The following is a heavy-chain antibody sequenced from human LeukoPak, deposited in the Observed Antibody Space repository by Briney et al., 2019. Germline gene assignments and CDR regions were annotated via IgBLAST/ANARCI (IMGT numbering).Heavy chain of an antibody. J-gene: IGHJ4*02. V-gene: IGHV3-30-3*01. CDR1: GFTFSSYA. Sequence: PGGSLRLSCAASGFTFSSYAMHWVRQAPGKGLEWVAVISYDGSNKYYADSVKGRFTISRDNSKNTLYLQMNSLRAEDTAVYYCARSGYYDILTGYGPTGYYFDYWGQGTLVTVSS. CDR3: ARSGYYDILTGYGPTGYYFDY. D-gene: IGHD3-9*01. CDR2: ISYDGSNK.